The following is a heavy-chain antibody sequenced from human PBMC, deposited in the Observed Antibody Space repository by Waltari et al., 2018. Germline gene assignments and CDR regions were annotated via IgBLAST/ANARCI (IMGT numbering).Heavy chain of an antibody. Sequence: QARLVESGGGVVQPGRSLRPSCAASGFTFSRYGMPWVRQAPGKGLEWVAVIWYDGSNKYYADSVKGRFTISRDNSKNTLYLQMNSLRAEDTAVYYCARETGSSSEAYWGQGTLVTVSS. CDR1: GFTFSRYG. J-gene: IGHJ4*02. CDR2: IWYDGSNK. V-gene: IGHV3-33*01. D-gene: IGHD6-6*01. CDR3: ARETGSSSEAY.